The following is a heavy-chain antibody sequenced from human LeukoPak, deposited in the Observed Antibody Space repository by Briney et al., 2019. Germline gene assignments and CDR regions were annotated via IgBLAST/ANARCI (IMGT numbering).Heavy chain of an antibody. J-gene: IGHJ4*02. Sequence: PGGSLRLSCAASGFTLSSYAMHWVRQAPGKGLEWVAVISYDGSNKCYADSVKGRFTISRDNSKNTLYLQMNSLRAEDTAVYYCARGRLNYFDYWGQGTLVAVSS. CDR2: ISYDGSNK. V-gene: IGHV3-30-3*01. CDR3: ARGRLNYFDY. D-gene: IGHD4/OR15-4a*01. CDR1: GFTLSSYA.